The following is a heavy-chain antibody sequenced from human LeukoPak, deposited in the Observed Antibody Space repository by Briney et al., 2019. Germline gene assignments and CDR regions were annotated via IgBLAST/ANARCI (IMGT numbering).Heavy chain of an antibody. CDR1: GFSFDTYA. V-gene: IGHV3-23*01. CDR3: AKERQGGNSYGDEAFYFDY. D-gene: IGHD4-23*01. Sequence: PGGSLRLSCTASGFSFDTYAMNWVRQVPGKGLEWVSGISGSGGNSYYADSVKGRFTISRDNSKNTLYLKMHSLRAEDTAIDYCAKERQGGNSYGDEAFYFDYWGQGTLVTVSS. CDR2: ISGSGGNS. J-gene: IGHJ4*02.